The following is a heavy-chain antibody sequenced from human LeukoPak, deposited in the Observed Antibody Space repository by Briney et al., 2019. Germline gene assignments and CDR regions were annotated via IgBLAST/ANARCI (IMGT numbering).Heavy chain of an antibody. Sequence: GGSLRLSCAASGFTFDTYGMTWVRQAPGKGLEWVSGIRGSDGRTYYADSVKGRFTISKDNSKNTLYLQMNSLRAEDTAVYYCAKRGWLDCWGRGTLVTVSS. V-gene: IGHV3-23*01. CDR3: AKRGWLDC. J-gene: IGHJ4*02. CDR2: IRGSDGRT. CDR1: GFTFDTYG.